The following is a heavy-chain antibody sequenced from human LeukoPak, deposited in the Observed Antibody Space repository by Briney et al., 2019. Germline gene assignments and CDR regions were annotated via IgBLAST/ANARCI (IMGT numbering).Heavy chain of an antibody. Sequence: ASVKVSCKASGGTFISYTISWVRQAPEQGLEWMGRIIPILGIANYAQKFQGRVTITADKSTSTASMELSSLRSEDTAVYYCARVSNYYDSSDYIGDAFDIWGQGPMVTVSS. CDR1: GGTFISYT. V-gene: IGHV1-69*02. CDR2: IIPILGIA. J-gene: IGHJ3*02. CDR3: ARVSNYYDSSDYIGDAFDI. D-gene: IGHD3-22*01.